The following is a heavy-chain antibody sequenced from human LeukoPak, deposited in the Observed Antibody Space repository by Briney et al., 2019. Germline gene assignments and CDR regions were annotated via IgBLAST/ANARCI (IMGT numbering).Heavy chain of an antibody. V-gene: IGHV1-18*01. J-gene: IGHJ3*02. CDR1: GYTFTSYG. CDR3: ARDVGYSYDLPNAFDI. Sequence: GASVKVSCKASGYTFTSYGISWVRQAPGQGLEWMGWISAYNGNTNYAQKLQGRVTMTTDTSTSTAYMELRSLRSDDTAVYYCARDVGYSYDLPNAFDIWGQGTMVTVSS. D-gene: IGHD5-18*01. CDR2: ISAYNGNT.